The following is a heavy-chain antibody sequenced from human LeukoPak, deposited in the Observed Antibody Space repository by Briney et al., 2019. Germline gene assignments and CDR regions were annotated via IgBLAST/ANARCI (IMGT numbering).Heavy chain of an antibody. CDR1: GGSLRNYY. J-gene: IGHJ3*02. V-gene: IGHV4-59*01. D-gene: IGHD1-26*01. Sequence: SETLSLTCTVSGGSLRNYYWSWIRQPPGEGLEWIGYISNSGSTDHNPSLKSRVTISVDTSKNLFSLRLSSVTAADTAVYYCARDPHPAFSGSYYLDGSDMWGQGTVVIVSS. CDR3: ARDPHPAFSGSYYLDGSDM. CDR2: ISNSGST.